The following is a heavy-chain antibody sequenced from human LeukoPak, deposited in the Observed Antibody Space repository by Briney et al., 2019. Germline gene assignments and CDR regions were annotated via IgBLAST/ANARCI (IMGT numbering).Heavy chain of an antibody. CDR1: GGSISSSSYY. CDR3: ARPSKSAGYNYWYFDL. V-gene: IGHV4-39*01. D-gene: IGHD5-24*01. J-gene: IGHJ2*01. CDR2: LTYSGGT. Sequence: SESLSLTCAVSGGSISSSSYYWGWVRQPPGRGLEWIGSLTYSGGTSYLPSLKGRVTLSGDTSNNQLSLKLSSLSAADTAVYYCARPSKSAGYNYWYFDLWGRGILVTVSS.